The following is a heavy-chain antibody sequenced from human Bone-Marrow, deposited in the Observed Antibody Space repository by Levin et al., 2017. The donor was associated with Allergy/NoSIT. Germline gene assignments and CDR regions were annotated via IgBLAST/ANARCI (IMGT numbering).Heavy chain of an antibody. D-gene: IGHD3-3*01. CDR1: GLTFINFS. CDR3: ARSLSGELGVVHTCDFDY. J-gene: IGHJ4*02. CDR2: ISRDSTYI. V-gene: IGHV3-21*01. Sequence: GGSLRLSCEASGLTFINFSMNWVRQAPGKGLEWVSSISRDSTYIYYADSVKGRFSISRDNAKNSVYLQMNSLRAEDTAVYYCARSLSGELGVVHTCDFDYWGQGTLVTVSS.